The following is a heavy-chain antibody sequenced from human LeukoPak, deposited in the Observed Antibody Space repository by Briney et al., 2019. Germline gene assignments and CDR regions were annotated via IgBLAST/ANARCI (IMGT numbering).Heavy chain of an antibody. Sequence: GGSLKLSCAASGFTFSGSAMHWVRQASGKGLEWVGRIRSKANSYATAYAASVKGRSTISRADSKNTAYLQMNSLKTEDTAVYYCTTILYGDSGTFDMWGQGTMVTVSS. J-gene: IGHJ3*02. D-gene: IGHD4-17*01. CDR1: GFTFSGSA. CDR2: IRSKANSYAT. CDR3: TTILYGDSGTFDM. V-gene: IGHV3-73*01.